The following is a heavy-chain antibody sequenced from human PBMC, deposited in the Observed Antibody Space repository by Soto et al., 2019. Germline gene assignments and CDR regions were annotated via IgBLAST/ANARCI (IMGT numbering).Heavy chain of an antibody. CDR2: IYYSGST. V-gene: IGHV4-59*01. CDR1: GGSISSYY. D-gene: IGHD3-3*01. J-gene: IGHJ6*03. Sequence: PSETLSLTCTVSGGSISSYYWSWIRQPPRKGLEWIGYIYYSGSTNYNPSLKSRVTISVDTSKNQFSLKLSSVTAADTAVYYCARAGDNYDFWSGYRTHLGVPYYYYMDVWGKGTTVTVSS. CDR3: ARAGDNYDFWSGYRTHLGVPYYYYMDV.